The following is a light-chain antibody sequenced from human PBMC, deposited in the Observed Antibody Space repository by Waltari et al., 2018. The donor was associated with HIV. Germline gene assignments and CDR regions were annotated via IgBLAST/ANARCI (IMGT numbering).Light chain of an antibody. CDR1: SNDLGRYDL. V-gene: IGLV2-23*01. J-gene: IGLJ3*02. CDR2: DGT. CDR3: CSYAGITTWV. Sequence: QSALTQPASVSGSPGQSITIPCTGTSNDLGRYDLVTWYQHQPGRAPKPIIYDGTKWPSGVSHRFSGSKSGATASLTISGLQAEDEADYYCCSYAGITTWVFGGGTKVTVL.